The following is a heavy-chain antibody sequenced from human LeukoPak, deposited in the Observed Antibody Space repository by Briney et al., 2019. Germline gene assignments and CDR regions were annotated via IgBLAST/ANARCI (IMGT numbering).Heavy chain of an antibody. Sequence: GGSLRLSCVASGFTFSNHGMNWVRQAPGKGLEWVSGISPSGDITYYADSVKGRFTVSRDNFKNTLYLQMNSLRTEDTAVYYCTRGGSGTTSYWFDPWGQGTLVTVSS. D-gene: IGHD1-1*01. CDR3: TRGGSGTTSYWFDP. CDR1: GFTFSNHG. CDR2: ISPSGDIT. V-gene: IGHV3-23*01. J-gene: IGHJ5*02.